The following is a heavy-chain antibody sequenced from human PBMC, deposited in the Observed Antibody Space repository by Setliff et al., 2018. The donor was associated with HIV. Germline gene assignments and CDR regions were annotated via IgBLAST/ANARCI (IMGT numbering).Heavy chain of an antibody. J-gene: IGHJ4*02. CDR3: AGESALSGQSD. CDR2: LYHSGST. D-gene: IGHD3-3*01. V-gene: IGHV4-61*01. CDR1: GGSIRRGXXX. Sequence: SEXXSLTCTVSGGSIRRGXXXGSWIRQPPGKGLECIGHLYHSGSTHYXPXLKSRVTMSLDKSRNQFSLKLTSVTAADXAVYYXAGESALSGQSDWGQGSRVTVSS.